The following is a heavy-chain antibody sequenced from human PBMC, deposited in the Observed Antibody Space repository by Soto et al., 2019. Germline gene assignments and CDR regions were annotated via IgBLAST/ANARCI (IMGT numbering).Heavy chain of an antibody. CDR3: ARGKGSGSDYFDY. CDR1: DDSINSDKYY. J-gene: IGHJ4*02. D-gene: IGHD6-19*01. CDR2: IYYRGNA. V-gene: IGHV4-39*07. Sequence: SETLCLTCSVSDDSINSDKYYWGWIRQPPGKGLEWIGSIYYRGNAYYNPSLKSRVTISVDTSKNQFSLKLSSVTAADTAVYYCARGKGSGSDYFDYWGQGTLVTVSS.